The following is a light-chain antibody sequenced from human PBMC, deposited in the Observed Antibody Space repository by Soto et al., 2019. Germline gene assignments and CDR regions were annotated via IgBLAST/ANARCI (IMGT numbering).Light chain of an antibody. CDR3: QQYNTSPWT. CDR2: AAS. J-gene: IGKJ1*01. V-gene: IGKV1-5*01. CDR1: QSVYTW. Sequence: DIHMTQSPSTLSPSVGDRVTITCRASQSVYTWLAWYQQIPGKAPTLLIYAASALGRGVPSRFSGRGSGTDFTLTISSLQPDDFATCDCQQYNTSPWTFGQGTRV.